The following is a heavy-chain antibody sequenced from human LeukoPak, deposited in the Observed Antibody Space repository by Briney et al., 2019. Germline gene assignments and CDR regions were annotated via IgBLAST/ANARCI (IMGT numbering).Heavy chain of an antibody. Sequence: GESLKISCKGSGYSFTNYWIGWVRQMPGKGLEWMGIIYPRNYLGSSDIRYSPSFQGQVTVSADKSISTAFLQWSSLKASDTAMYYCARGQDYQEVLSHFDYWGQGTLVTVSS. J-gene: IGHJ4*02. V-gene: IGHV5-51*01. D-gene: IGHD2-2*01. CDR1: GYSFTNYW. CDR2: IYPRNYLGSSDI. CDR3: ARGQDYQEVLSHFDY.